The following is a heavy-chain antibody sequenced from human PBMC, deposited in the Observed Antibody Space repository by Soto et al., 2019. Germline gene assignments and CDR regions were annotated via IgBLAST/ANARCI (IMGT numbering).Heavy chain of an antibody. Sequence: QVQLVQSGAEVKKPGASVKVSCKASGYTFISYDINWVRQATGQGLEWMGWMNPNTGDTGYAQKFQGRVTMTRNTSINTANLELSSLRSDDTAVYFGARGDGYMVDYWGQGTLVTVSS. J-gene: IGHJ4*02. D-gene: IGHD5-12*01. CDR3: ARGDGYMVDY. CDR2: MNPNTGDT. V-gene: IGHV1-8*01. CDR1: GYTFISYD.